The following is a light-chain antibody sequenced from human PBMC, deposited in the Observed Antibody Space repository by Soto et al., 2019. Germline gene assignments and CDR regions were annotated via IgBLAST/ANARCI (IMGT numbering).Light chain of an antibody. J-gene: IGLJ2*01. CDR1: SPNIGTNS. CDR2: TNN. CDR3: AAWDDSLNGPV. V-gene: IGLV1-44*01. Sequence: QSVLTQPPSASGTPGQRVTISCSGSSPNIGTNSVNWYQQLPGTAPKLLIYTNNERPSGVPDRFSGSKSGTSASLAISGLQSDDEAQYYCAAWDDSLNGPVFGGGTKVTVL.